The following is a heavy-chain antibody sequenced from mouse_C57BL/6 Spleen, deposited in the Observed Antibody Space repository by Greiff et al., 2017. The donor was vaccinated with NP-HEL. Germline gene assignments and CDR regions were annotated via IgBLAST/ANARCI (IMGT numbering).Heavy chain of an antibody. J-gene: IGHJ4*01. V-gene: IGHV1-53*01. D-gene: IGHD1-1*01. CDR1: GYTFTSYW. Sequence: QVQLKQPGTELVKPGASVKLSCKASGYTFTSYWMHWVKQRPGQGLEWIGNINPSNGGTNYNEKFKSKATLTVDKSSSTAYMQLSSLTSEDSAVYYCAILYYGSSRGGYAMDYWGQGTSVTVSS. CDR2: INPSNGGT. CDR3: AILYYGSSRGGYAMDY.